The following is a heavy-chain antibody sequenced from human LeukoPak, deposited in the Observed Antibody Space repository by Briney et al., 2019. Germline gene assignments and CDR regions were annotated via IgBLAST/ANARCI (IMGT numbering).Heavy chain of an antibody. D-gene: IGHD6-13*01. CDR3: AIVIAAAGELDY. Sequence: SETLSLTCAVYGGSFSGYYWSWIRQPPGKGLEWIGEINHSGSTNYNPSLKSRVTISVDTSKNQFSLKLSSVTAADTAVYYCAIVIAAAGELDYWGQGTLVTVSS. CDR2: INHSGST. CDR1: GGSFSGYY. J-gene: IGHJ4*02. V-gene: IGHV4-34*01.